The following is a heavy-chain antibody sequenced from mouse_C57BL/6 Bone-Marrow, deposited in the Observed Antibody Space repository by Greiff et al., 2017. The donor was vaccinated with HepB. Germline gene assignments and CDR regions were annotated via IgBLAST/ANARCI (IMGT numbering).Heavy chain of an antibody. D-gene: IGHD1-1*01. CDR3: ARSYYYGSSYLYYFDY. J-gene: IGHJ2*01. CDR1: GYSFTGYY. V-gene: IGHV1-31*01. Sequence: EVQLVESGPELVKPGASVKISCKASGYSFTGYYMHWVKQSHGNILDWIGYIYPYNGVSSYNQKFKGKATLTVDKSSSTAYMELRSLTSEDSAVYYCARSYYYGSSYLYYFDYWGQGTTLTVSS. CDR2: IYPYNGVS.